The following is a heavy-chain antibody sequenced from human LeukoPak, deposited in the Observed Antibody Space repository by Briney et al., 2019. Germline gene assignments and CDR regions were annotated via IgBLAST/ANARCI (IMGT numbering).Heavy chain of an antibody. CDR3: ARDTGGEGKFDY. J-gene: IGHJ4*02. CDR2: LSSDGTNK. Sequence: TGGSLRLSCAASGFTFSSYAVHWVRQAPGKGLGWVAGLSSDGTNKYYADSVQGRFTISRDTSKNTLYLQMNSLRAEDTAVYYCARDTGGEGKFDYWGQGTLVTVSS. V-gene: IGHV3-30-3*01. CDR1: GFTFSSYA. D-gene: IGHD3-10*01.